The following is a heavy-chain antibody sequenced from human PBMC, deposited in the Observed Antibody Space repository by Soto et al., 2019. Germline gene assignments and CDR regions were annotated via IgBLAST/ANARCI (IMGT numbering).Heavy chain of an antibody. J-gene: IGHJ4*02. D-gene: IGHD2-15*01. CDR3: AGNGSGTGYCSGGSCYLAY. V-gene: IGHV1-18*01. CDR1: GYTFTSYG. Sequence: QVQLVQSGAEVKKPGPSVKVSCKASGYTFTSYGISWVRQAPGQGLEWMGWISAYNGNTNYAQKFQGEVTMTQDTSTTTDYMGLRSLRSDDTAVYYCAGNGSGTGYCSGGSCYLAYWGQGSLVTVSS. CDR2: ISAYNGNT.